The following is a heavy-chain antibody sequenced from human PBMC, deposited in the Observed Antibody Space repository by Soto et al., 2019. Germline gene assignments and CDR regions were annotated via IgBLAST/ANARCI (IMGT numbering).Heavy chain of an antibody. J-gene: IGHJ4*02. CDR1: GDSTSNSNYY. CDR3: VRGGKYRLQETYYFDY. CDR2: IDYYGNT. D-gene: IGHD4-4*01. Sequence: QLQLQESGPGLVKPSETLSLSCSVSGDSTSNSNYYWGWIRQPPGRGLEWVGSIDYYGNTYSNPSVKSRVSVSVDTSKGQFSVRLTSVTAADTAVYYCVRGGKYRLQETYYFDYWGQGALVTVSS. V-gene: IGHV4-39*01.